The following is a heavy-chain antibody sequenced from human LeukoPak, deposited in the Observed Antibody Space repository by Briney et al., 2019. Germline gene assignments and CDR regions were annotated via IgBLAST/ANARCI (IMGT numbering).Heavy chain of an antibody. V-gene: IGHV3-23*01. CDR2: ISGSGGST. J-gene: IGHJ4*02. D-gene: IGHD3-10*01. Sequence: GGSLRLSCAASGFTFSSYAMSWVRQAPGKGLEWVSAISGSGGSTYYADSVKGRFTISRDNSKNTLYLQMNSLRAEDTAVYYCAKDAETYYYGSGAYYFDYWGQGTLVTVSS. CDR1: GFTFSSYA. CDR3: AKDAETYYYGSGAYYFDY.